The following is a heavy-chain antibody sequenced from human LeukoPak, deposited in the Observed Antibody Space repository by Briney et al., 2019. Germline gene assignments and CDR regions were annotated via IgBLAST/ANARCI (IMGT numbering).Heavy chain of an antibody. V-gene: IGHV4-39*07. CDR2: IYYSGST. CDR1: GGSISSSSYY. D-gene: IGHD3-3*02. Sequence: SETLSLTCTVSGGSISSSSYYWGWIRQPPGKGLEWIGSIYYSGSTYYNPSLKSRVTISVDTSKNQFSLKLSSVTAADTAVYYCARDLAYNRFDPWGQRTLVTVSS. CDR3: ARDLAYNRFDP. J-gene: IGHJ5*02.